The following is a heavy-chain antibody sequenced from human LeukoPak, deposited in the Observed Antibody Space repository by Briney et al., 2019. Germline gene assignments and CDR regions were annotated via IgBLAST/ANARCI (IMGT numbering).Heavy chain of an antibody. J-gene: IGHJ4*02. D-gene: IGHD2-2*01. V-gene: IGHV3-7*01. Sequence: PGGSLRLSCAASGLTFSTYCMSWVRQAPGKGLEWVANIKQDGSDKYYVDSVKGRFTISRDNAKNSLFLQMNTLRDEDTAVYYCARVRCSSNSCFPDYWGQGTLVTVSS. CDR3: ARVRCSSNSCFPDY. CDR1: GLTFSTYC. CDR2: IKQDGSDK.